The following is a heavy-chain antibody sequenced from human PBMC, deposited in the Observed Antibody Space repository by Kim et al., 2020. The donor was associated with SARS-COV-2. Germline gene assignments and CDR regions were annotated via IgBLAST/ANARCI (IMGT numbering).Heavy chain of an antibody. D-gene: IGHD6-19*01. CDR3: ASLISREQWLVPNNGMDV. J-gene: IGHJ6*02. CDR1: GGSISSYY. V-gene: IGHV4-59*01. CDR2: IYYSGST. Sequence: SETLSLTCTVSGGSISSYYWSWIRQPPGKGLEWIGYIYYSGSTNYNPSLKSRVTISVDTSKNQFSLKLSSVTAADTAVYYCASLISREQWLVPNNGMDVWGQGTTVTVSS.